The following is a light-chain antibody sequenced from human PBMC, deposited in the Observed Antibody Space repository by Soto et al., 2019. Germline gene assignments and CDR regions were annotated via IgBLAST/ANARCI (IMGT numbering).Light chain of an antibody. V-gene: IGKV3-15*01. CDR1: QTVSRN. CDR2: DIS. J-gene: IGKJ5*01. CDR3: QQYNNWPS. Sequence: EVVMTQSPSTLSVSPGERARLSCRASQTVSRNLALYQQRPGQAPRLLIYDISNRAAGVPARFSGSGSETEFTLTIRSLQSEDFAVYFCQQYNNWPSFGQGTRLEIK.